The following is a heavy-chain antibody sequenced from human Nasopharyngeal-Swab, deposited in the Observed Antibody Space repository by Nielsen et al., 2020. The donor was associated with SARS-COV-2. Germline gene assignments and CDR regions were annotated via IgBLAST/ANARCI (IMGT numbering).Heavy chain of an antibody. CDR2: IKSKTDGGTT. V-gene: IGHV3-15*01. J-gene: IGHJ4*02. Sequence: WMRQCPGKGLEWVGRIKSKTDGGTTDYAAPVKGRFTISRDDSKNTLYLQMNSLKTEDTAVYYCTTQKYSSRGYWGQGTLVTVSS. CDR3: TTQKYSSRGY. D-gene: IGHD5-18*01.